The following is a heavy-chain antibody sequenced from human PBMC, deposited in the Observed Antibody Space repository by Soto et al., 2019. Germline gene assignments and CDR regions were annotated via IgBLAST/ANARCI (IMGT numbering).Heavy chain of an antibody. D-gene: IGHD2-2*01. V-gene: IGHV1-18*01. CDR2: ISTYNGNT. CDR1: GYTFTSHG. Sequence: QVQLVQSGAEVKKPGASVKVSCKASGYTFTSHGITWVRQAPGQGLEWMGWISTYNGNTNYAQKLQGRVTLTTDTSTSTAYMELRSLRSDDAAVYYCARVASCTSTSCYDYFHYGMDVWGQGTTVTVSS. J-gene: IGHJ6*02. CDR3: ARVASCTSTSCYDYFHYGMDV.